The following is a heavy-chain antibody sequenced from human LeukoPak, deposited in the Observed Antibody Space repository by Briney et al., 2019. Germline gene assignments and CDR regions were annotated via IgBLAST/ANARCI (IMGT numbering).Heavy chain of an antibody. V-gene: IGHV1-2*02. D-gene: IGHD3-22*01. CDR3: ARAYPTYYYDSSGYYFDY. CDR2: INPNSGGT. Sequence: ASVKVSCKASGYTFTGYYMHWVRQAPGQGLEWMGWINPNSGGTNYAQKLQGRVTMTRDTPISTAYMELSRLRSDDTAVYYCARAYPTYYYDSSGYYFDYRGQGTLVTVSS. CDR1: GYTFTGYY. J-gene: IGHJ4*02.